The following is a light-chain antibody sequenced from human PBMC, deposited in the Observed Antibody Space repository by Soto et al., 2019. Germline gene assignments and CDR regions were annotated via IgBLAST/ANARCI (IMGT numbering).Light chain of an antibody. J-gene: IGLJ2*01. CDR2: DVS. Sequence: QSALTQPRSVSGSPGQSVTLSCTGTSSDVGGYNYVSWYQQHPGKAPKLMIYDVSKRPSGVPDRFSGSKSGNTASLTISGLQAEDEADYYCCLYAGIYTGVFGGAPKLTVL. V-gene: IGLV2-11*01. CDR3: CLYAGIYTGV. CDR1: SSDVGGYNY.